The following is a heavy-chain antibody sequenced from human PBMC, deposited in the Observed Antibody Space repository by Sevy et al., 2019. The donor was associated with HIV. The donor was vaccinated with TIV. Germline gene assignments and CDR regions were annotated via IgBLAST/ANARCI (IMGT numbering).Heavy chain of an antibody. CDR2: VIPTLGTS. J-gene: IGHJ4*02. CDR1: GGSLTTYF. CDR3: AGVGTDTRGYKDY. Sequence: ASVKVSCKASGGSLTTYFIFWVRQAPGQGLEWMRGVIPTLGTSNYAQKFQGRVTITADASTNSAYLDLSCLTSEDTAVYYCAGVGTDTRGYKDYWGQGTLVTVSS. D-gene: IGHD3-22*01. V-gene: IGHV1-69*13.